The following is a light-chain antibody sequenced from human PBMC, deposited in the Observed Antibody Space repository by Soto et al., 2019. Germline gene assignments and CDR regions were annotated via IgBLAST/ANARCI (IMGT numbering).Light chain of an antibody. V-gene: IGLV2-14*01. CDR3: SSYTSSSTPYV. CDR1: SSDVGGYNY. Sequence: QSALTQPASVSGSPGQSITISCTGTSSDVGGYNYVSWYQQHPGNAPKLMIYDVSNRPPGVSNRFSDSKSGNTASLTIPGLHAEDEADYYCSSYTSSSTPYVFGTGTKLTLL. CDR2: DVS. J-gene: IGLJ1*01.